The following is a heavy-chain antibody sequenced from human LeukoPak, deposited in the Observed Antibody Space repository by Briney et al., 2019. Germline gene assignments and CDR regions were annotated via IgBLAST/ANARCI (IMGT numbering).Heavy chain of an antibody. CDR3: AKDLVSVAGTSAFDI. CDR1: GFTFSRYS. Sequence: PGGSLRLSCAASGFTFSRYSMNWVRQAPGKGLEWVSSITISSSYIYYADSVTGRFTISRDNSKNIVFLQMNSLRTEDTAVYYCAKDLVSVAGTSAFDIWGQGTTVTVSS. V-gene: IGHV3-21*01. J-gene: IGHJ3*02. D-gene: IGHD6-19*01. CDR2: ITISSSYI.